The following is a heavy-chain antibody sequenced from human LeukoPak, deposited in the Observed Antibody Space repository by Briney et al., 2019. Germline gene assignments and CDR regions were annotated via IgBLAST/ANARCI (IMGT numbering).Heavy chain of an antibody. CDR2: IHYSGST. J-gene: IGHJ4*02. CDR3: VRRRTIFGVAVD. V-gene: IGHV4-39*02. Sequence: PSETLSLTCTVSGGSISSSSYYWGWIRQPPGKGLEWIATIHYSGSTYYNPSLKSRDTISVDTSRNHFSLKLSSVTAADTAVYYCVRRRTIFGVAVDWGQGTLVTVSS. D-gene: IGHD3-3*01. CDR1: GGSISSSSYY.